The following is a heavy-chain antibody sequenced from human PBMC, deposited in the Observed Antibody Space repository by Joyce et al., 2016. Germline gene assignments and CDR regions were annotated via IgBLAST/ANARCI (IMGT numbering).Heavy chain of an antibody. CDR3: ARDTAMATGYYYDMDV. CDR2: INPSGGST. V-gene: IGHV1-46*01. Sequence: QVQLVQSGAEVKKPGASVKVSCKASGYTFTNYYMHWVRQAPGQGLEWMGIINPSGGSTNSAQKFQGRVTMTRDTSTSTVYMELSSLRSEDTAVYYCARDTAMATGYYYDMDVWGQGTTVTVSS. CDR1: GYTFTNYY. D-gene: IGHD5-18*01. J-gene: IGHJ6*02.